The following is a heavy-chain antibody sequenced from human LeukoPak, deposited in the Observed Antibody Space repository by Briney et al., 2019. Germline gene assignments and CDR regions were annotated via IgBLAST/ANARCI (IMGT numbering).Heavy chain of an antibody. Sequence: GRSLRLSCAASGFTFSSYAMHWVRQAPGKGLEWVAVISCDGSNKFYADSVKGRFTISRDNSKNTLYLQMNSLRAEDSAVYYCAREGPGIAAAGDHPSMDVWGQGTTVTVSS. CDR1: GFTFSSYA. J-gene: IGHJ6*02. CDR2: ISCDGSNK. CDR3: AREGPGIAAAGDHPSMDV. V-gene: IGHV3-30-3*01. D-gene: IGHD6-13*01.